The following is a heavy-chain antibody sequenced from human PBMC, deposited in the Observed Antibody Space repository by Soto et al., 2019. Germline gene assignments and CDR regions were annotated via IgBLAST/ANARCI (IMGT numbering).Heavy chain of an antibody. CDR1: GFTFSRYS. Sequence: GGSLRLSCAASGFTFSRYSMNWVRQAPGKGLEWVSYISSSSSTIYYADSVKGRFTISRDNAKNSLYLQMNSLGDEDTAVYYCGGDSSGYFYPDVFDIWGQGTMVTVSS. D-gene: IGHD3-22*01. CDR2: ISSSSSTI. V-gene: IGHV3-48*02. CDR3: GGDSSGYFYPDVFDI. J-gene: IGHJ3*02.